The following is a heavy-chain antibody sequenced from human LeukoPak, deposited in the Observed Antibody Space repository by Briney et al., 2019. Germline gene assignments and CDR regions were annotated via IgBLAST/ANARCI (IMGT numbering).Heavy chain of an antibody. D-gene: IGHD3-10*01. CDR2: IKEDGSET. Sequence: GGSLRLSCVASGFTFSDSHMTWVRQAPGKGLEWVAYIKEDGSETQYVDSVKGRFTVSRDNAKNSLNLQMNSLRADDTAVYYCARSQLWFGESMFDYWGQGTLVTVSS. CDR1: GFTFSDSH. CDR3: ARSQLWFGESMFDY. V-gene: IGHV3-7*01. J-gene: IGHJ4*02.